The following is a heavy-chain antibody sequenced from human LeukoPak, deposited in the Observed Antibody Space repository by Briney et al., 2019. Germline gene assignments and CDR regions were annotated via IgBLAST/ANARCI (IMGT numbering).Heavy chain of an antibody. J-gene: IGHJ4*02. D-gene: IGHD6-19*01. V-gene: IGHV1-58*01. CDR2: IVVGSGNT. CDR3: AADTTFGRQWLGY. Sequence: ASVKVSCKASGFTFTTSAAQWVRQARGQRLEWVGWIVVGSGNTNYAQKFQERVTITRDMSTNTAYMELSSLRSDDTAVYYCAADTTFGRQWLGYWGQGTLVTVSS. CDR1: GFTFTTSA.